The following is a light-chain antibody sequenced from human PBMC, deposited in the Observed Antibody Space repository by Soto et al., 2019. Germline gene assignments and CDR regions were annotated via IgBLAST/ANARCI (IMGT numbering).Light chain of an antibody. CDR1: QSVSSSY. CDR2: GAS. Sequence: EIVLTQSPGTLSLSPGERATLSCRASQSVSSSYLAWYQQKPGQAPRLLIYGASSRATGIPDMFSGSGSGTDFPLTISRLEPEDFAVYYCQQYGSSPLFTFGPGTKVDIK. V-gene: IGKV3-20*01. CDR3: QQYGSSPLFT. J-gene: IGKJ3*01.